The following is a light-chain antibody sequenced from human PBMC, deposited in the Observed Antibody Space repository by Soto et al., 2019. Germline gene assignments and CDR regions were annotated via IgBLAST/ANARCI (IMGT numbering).Light chain of an antibody. J-gene: IGLJ2*01. Sequence: QSALTQPASVSGSPGQSITISCTGTRSDVGGYNYVSWYQQHPGKAPKLMIYDVSNRPSGVSNRFSGSKSGNTASLTISGLLAEDEADYYCSSYTSSSTPHVVFRGGTKLTVL. CDR2: DVS. CDR3: SSYTSSSTPHVV. V-gene: IGLV2-14*01. CDR1: RSDVGGYNY.